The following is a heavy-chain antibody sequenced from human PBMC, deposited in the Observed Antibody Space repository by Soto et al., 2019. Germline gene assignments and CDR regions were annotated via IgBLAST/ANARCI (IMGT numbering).Heavy chain of an antibody. CDR3: ARQRERGNYYYYCMDV. Sequence: GESLKISCKGSGYSFTSYWISWVRQMPGKGLEWMGRIDPSDSYTNYSPSFQGHVTISADKSISTAYLQWSSLRASDTAMYYCARQRERGNYYYYCMDVWGQGTTVTVSS. D-gene: IGHD3-10*01. J-gene: IGHJ6*02. CDR1: GYSFTSYW. V-gene: IGHV5-10-1*01. CDR2: IDPSDSYT.